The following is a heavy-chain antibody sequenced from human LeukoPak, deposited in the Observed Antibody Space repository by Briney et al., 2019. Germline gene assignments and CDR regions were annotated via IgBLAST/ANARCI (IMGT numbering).Heavy chain of an antibody. CDR1: GGSFSGYY. V-gene: IGHV4-34*01. D-gene: IGHD2-8*01. J-gene: IGHJ4*02. Sequence: SETLSLTCAVYGGSFSGYYWSWIRQPPGKGLEWIGEINHSGSTNYNPSLKSRVTISVVTSKNKFSLKLSSVAAADTAVYYCARIVLMVYAFIDYWGQGTLVTVSS. CDR3: ARIVLMVYAFIDY. CDR2: INHSGST.